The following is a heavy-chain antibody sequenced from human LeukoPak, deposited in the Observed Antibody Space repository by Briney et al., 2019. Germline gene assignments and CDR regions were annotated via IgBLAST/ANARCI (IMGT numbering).Heavy chain of an antibody. CDR1: GFTFSSYS. J-gene: IGHJ4*02. V-gene: IGHV3-21*01. D-gene: IGHD3-10*01. Sequence: GGSLRLSCAASGFTFSSYSMNWVRQAPGKGLEWVSSISSSSSYIYYADSVKGRFTISRDNAKNSLYLQMNSLRAEDTAVYYCAPAGAHPPQNFDYWGQGTLVTVSS. CDR3: APAGAHPPQNFDY. CDR2: ISSSSSYI.